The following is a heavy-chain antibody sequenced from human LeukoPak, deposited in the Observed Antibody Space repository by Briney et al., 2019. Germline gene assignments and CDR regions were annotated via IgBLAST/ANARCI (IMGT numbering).Heavy chain of an antibody. V-gene: IGHV3-23*01. CDR1: GFTFSSYA. Sequence: TGGSLRLSCAASGFTFSSYAMSWVRQAPGKGLEWVSAISGSGGSTYYADSVKGRFTISRDNSENTLYLQMNSLRAEDTAVYYCAREWGSSWPGYFDYWGQGTLVTVSS. J-gene: IGHJ4*02. CDR3: AREWGSSWPGYFDY. CDR2: ISGSGGST. D-gene: IGHD6-13*01.